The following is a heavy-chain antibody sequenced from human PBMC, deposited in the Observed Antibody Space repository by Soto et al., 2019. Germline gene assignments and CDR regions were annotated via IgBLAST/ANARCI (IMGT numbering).Heavy chain of an antibody. V-gene: IGHV1-18*01. D-gene: IGHD3-10*01. Sequence: QVQLVQSGAEVKKPGASVKVSCKASGYTFTSYGISWVRQAPGQGLEWMGWISAYNGNTNYAQKLQGRVTMTTDTSTSTAYMELRSLRSDDTAVYYCARATGPNMGRGVILPPDAFDIWGQGTMVTVSS. CDR2: ISAYNGNT. CDR3: ARATGPNMGRGVILPPDAFDI. J-gene: IGHJ3*02. CDR1: GYTFTSYG.